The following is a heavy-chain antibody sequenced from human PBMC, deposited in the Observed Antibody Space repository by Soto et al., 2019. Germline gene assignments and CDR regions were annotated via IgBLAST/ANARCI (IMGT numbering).Heavy chain of an antibody. D-gene: IGHD1-26*01. CDR3: ARDMSGGTYNYYYGMDV. CDR1: GFTFNNYG. CDR2: ISFDGRNT. Sequence: PGGSLRLSCAASGFTFNNYGMHWVRQAPGKGLEWMVVISFDGRNTYYADSVKGRFTISRDNSKNTLYLQMNSLRADDTAVYYCARDMSGGTYNYYYGMDVWGQGTTVTVSS. V-gene: IGHV3-30*03. J-gene: IGHJ6*02.